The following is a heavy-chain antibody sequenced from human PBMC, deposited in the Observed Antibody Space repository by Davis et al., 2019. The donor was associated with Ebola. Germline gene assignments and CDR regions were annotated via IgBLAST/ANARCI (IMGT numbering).Heavy chain of an antibody. CDR3: ARDRPLSCFLCYYYGMDV. D-gene: IGHD2/OR15-2a*01. J-gene: IGHJ6*04. V-gene: IGHV1-2*06. Sequence: AASVKVSCRASGYTFTNYYMHWVRQAPGQGLEWMGRINPNSGGTNYAQKLQGRVTMTTDTSTSTAYMELRSLGSDDTAVYYCARDRPLSCFLCYYYGMDVWGKGTTVTVSS. CDR2: INPNSGGT. CDR1: GYTFTNYY.